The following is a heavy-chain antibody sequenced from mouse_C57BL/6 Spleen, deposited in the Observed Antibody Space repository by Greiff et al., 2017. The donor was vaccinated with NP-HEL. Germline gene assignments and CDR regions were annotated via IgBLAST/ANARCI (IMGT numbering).Heavy chain of an antibody. J-gene: IGHJ2*01. CDR3: ARLRYDYDEDY. CDR2: IYPGDGDT. V-gene: IGHV1-80*01. Sequence: VQLQQSGAELVKPGASVKISCKASGYAFSSYWMNWVKQRPGKGLEWIGQIYPGDGDTNYNGKFKGKATLTADKSSSTAYMQLSSLTSEDSAVYFCARLRYDYDEDYWGQGTTLTVSS. CDR1: GYAFSSYW. D-gene: IGHD2-4*01.